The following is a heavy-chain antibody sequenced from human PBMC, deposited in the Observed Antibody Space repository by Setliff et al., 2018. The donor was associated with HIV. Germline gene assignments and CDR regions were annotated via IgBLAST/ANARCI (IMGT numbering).Heavy chain of an antibody. CDR3: AYYRDSTVHQDY. V-gene: IGHV3-15*07. D-gene: IGHD3-16*02. Sequence: PGGSLRLSCAASGFSFSNAWMDWVRQAPGKGLEWVGRGYTKTDGGTTDYAAPVKGRFTISRDDSKNTLYLQMNSLKTEDTAVYYCAYYRDSTVHQDYWGQGTLVTVSS. CDR1: GFSFSNAW. CDR2: GYTKTDGGTT. J-gene: IGHJ4*02.